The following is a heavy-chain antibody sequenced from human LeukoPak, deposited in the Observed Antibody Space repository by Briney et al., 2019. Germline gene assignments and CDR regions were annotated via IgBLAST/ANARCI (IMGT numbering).Heavy chain of an antibody. Sequence: GGSLRLSCASPGFIFHDYAIHWVRQPPGKGLEWVSLISGDGGSTFYADSVKGRFTISRDNSKNSLYLQMSSLRIEDIALYYCARESESSGWYDFWGQGTLVTVSS. CDR1: GFIFHDYA. CDR2: ISGDGGST. CDR3: ARESESSGWYDF. V-gene: IGHV3-43*02. D-gene: IGHD3-22*01. J-gene: IGHJ5*01.